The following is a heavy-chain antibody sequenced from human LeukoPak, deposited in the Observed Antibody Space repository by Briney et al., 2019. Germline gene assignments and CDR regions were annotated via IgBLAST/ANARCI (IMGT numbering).Heavy chain of an antibody. D-gene: IGHD2-2*01. CDR2: INHSGST. Sequence: SETLSLTCAVYGGSFSGYYWSWIRQPPGKGLEWIGEINHSGSTNYNPSLKSRVTISVDTSKNQFSLKLSSVTAADTAVYYCASSRSYCSSTSCYPNWFDPWGQGTLVTVSS. J-gene: IGHJ5*02. V-gene: IGHV4-34*01. CDR3: ASSRSYCSSTSCYPNWFDP. CDR1: GGSFSGYY.